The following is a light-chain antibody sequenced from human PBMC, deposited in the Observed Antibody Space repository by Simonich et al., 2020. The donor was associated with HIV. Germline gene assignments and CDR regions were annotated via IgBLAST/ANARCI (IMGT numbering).Light chain of an antibody. V-gene: IGKV3-11*01. J-gene: IGKJ3*01. CDR2: DAS. CDR1: QSVSSSY. Sequence: EIVLTQSPGTLSLSPGERATLSCRASQSVSSSYLAWYQPKPDQAPRLLIYDASNRATGIPARFSGRGSGTDFTLTISSLEPEDFAVYYCLQRFNWPPIFTFGPGTKVDFK. CDR3: LQRFNWPPIFT.